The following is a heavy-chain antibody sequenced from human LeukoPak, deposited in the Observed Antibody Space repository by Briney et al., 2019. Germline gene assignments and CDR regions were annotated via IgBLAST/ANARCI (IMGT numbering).Heavy chain of an antibody. J-gene: IGHJ5*02. V-gene: IGHV4-34*01. CDR1: GGSFSGYY. CDR2: INHSGST. D-gene: IGHD3-22*01. Sequence: SETLSPTCAVYGGSFSGYYWSWIRQPPGKGLEWIGEINHSGSTNYNPSLKSRVTISVDTSKNQFSLKLSSATAADTAVYYCARRLLGDSKKFDPWGQGTLVTVSS. CDR3: ARRLLGDSKKFDP.